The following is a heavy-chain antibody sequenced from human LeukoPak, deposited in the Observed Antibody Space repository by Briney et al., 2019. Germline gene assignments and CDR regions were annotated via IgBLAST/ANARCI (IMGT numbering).Heavy chain of an antibody. J-gene: IGHJ4*02. D-gene: IGHD3-10*01. CDR2: ISGSGGAT. Sequence: GGSLRLSCAASGFTFNNYGMHWVRQAPGKGLEWVSGISGSGGATYYADSVKGRFTISRDDPHNTLYLQMNSLRAEDTAVYFCARGGVDYYGSGTYYLMYYFDYWGQGALVTVSS. CDR3: ARGGVDYYGSGTYYLMYYFDY. V-gene: IGHV3-23*01. CDR1: GFTFNNYG.